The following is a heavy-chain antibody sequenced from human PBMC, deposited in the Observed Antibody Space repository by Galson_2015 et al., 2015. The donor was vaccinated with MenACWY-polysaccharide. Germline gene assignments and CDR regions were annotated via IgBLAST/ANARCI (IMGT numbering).Heavy chain of an antibody. J-gene: IGHJ4*02. CDR3: VRDLGTGEFYY. Sequence: SLRLSCAASGFTFSSYTMNWVRQAPGKGPEWVSSISSNSSYIFYADSVKGRFTISRDNAKNSLYLQMNSLRAEDTAVYYCVRDLGTGEFYYWGQGTLVTVSS. CDR2: ISSNSSYI. CDR1: GFTFSSYT. D-gene: IGHD7-27*01. V-gene: IGHV3-21*01.